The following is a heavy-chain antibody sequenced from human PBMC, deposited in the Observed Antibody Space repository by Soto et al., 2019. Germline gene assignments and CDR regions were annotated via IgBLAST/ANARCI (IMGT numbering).Heavy chain of an antibody. V-gene: IGHV1-69*13. D-gene: IGHD6-6*01. J-gene: IGHJ5*02. Sequence: SVKVSCKASGGTFSSYAISWVRQAPGQGLERMGGIIPIFGTANYAQKFQGRVTITADESTSTAYMELSSLRYEDTAVYYCARMRRYSSSSNWSDPWGQGTLVTVSS. CDR3: ARMRRYSSSSNWSDP. CDR1: GGTFSSYA. CDR2: IIPIFGTA.